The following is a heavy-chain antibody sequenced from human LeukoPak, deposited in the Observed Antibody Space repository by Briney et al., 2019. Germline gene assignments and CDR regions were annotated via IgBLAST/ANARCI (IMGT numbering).Heavy chain of an antibody. D-gene: IGHD2-15*01. Sequence: GGSLRLSCAASGFIFSDHYMEWVRQARGKGLEWVGRTRNKANSYATEYSASVKGRFTISRDDSKNSLYLQMNSLKTEDTAVYYCTRIDCTGGTCHDAFDIWGQGTMVTVSS. CDR3: TRIDCTGGTCHDAFDI. CDR2: TRNKANSYAT. CDR1: GFIFSDHY. J-gene: IGHJ3*02. V-gene: IGHV3-72*01.